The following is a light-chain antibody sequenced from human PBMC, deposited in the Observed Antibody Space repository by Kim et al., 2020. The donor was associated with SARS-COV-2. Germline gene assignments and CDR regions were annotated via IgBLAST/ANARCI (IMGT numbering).Light chain of an antibody. J-gene: IGKJ5*01. CDR1: QSISVW. V-gene: IGKV1-5*03. CDR2: KTS. CDR3: QQRGS. Sequence: STLSASVGDRVTITCRASQSISVWLAWYQQKPGKAPNLLIYKTSTLQGGVPSRFSGSGSETDFTLTISRLEPGDSAVYFCQQRGSFGQGTRLEIK.